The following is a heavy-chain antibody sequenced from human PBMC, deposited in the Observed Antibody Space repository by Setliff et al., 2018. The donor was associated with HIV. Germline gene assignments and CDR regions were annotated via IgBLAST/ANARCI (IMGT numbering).Heavy chain of an antibody. V-gene: IGHV4-59*11. J-gene: IGHJ5*01. CDR2: MAHDGNV. CDR3: AREVHGQPLDS. D-gene: IGHD6-13*01. Sequence: SETLSLTCSVSGDSISSHYWTWIRQSPVKGLEWMGYMAHDGNVNYNPSLNSRISLSRDMSKNQISLRLTSVTAADTAVYFCAREVHGQPLDSWGQGILVTVSS. CDR1: GDSISSHY.